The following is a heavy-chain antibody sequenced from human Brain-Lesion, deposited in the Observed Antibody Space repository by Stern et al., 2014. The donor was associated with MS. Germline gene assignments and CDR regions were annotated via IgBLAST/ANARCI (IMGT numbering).Heavy chain of an antibody. D-gene: IGHD3-3*01. CDR3: ARDQRGITIFGVVTDYYYLGMDV. Sequence: MQLAESGAEVKKPGASVKVSCKTSGYIFTGYYIHWVRQAPGQGLAWMAWINPNTGGTKDAQKLQGRVTMSRDTSISTAYVELSSLTSDDTAVYYCARDQRGITIFGVVTDYYYLGMDVWGQGNTVTVSS. J-gene: IGHJ6*02. V-gene: IGHV1-2*02. CDR1: GYIFTGYY. CDR2: INPNTGGT.